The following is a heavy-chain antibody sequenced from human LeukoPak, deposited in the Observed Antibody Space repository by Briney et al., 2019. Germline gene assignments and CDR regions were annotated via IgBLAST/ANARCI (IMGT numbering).Heavy chain of an antibody. CDR3: ARAVYCSGGSCYYYYYMDV. V-gene: IGHV4-34*01. J-gene: IGHJ6*03. CDR2: INHSGST. CDR1: GGSFSGYY. Sequence: SETLSLTCAVYGGSFSGYYWSWIRQPPGKGLEWIGEINHSGSTNYNPSLKSRVTISVDTSKNQFSLKLSSVTAADTAVYYCARAVYCSGGSCYYYYYMDVWGKGTTVTVSS. D-gene: IGHD2-15*01.